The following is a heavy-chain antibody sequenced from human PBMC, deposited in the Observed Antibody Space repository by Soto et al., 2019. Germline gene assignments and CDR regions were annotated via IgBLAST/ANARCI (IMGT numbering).Heavy chain of an antibody. CDR3: AKDVLRFLEWLAFYGMDV. Sequence: PGGSLRLXCAASGFTFSYYWMSWVRQAPGKGLEWVANIHQDGSEKYYLDSVKGRFTISRDNAKNTLYLQMNSLRAEDTAVYYCAKDVLRFLEWLAFYGMDVWGQGTTVTVSS. D-gene: IGHD3-3*01. CDR2: IHQDGSEK. CDR1: GFTFSYYW. V-gene: IGHV3-7*01. J-gene: IGHJ6*02.